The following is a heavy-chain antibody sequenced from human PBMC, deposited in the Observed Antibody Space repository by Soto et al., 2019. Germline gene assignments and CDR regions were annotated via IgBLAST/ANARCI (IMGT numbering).Heavy chain of an antibody. J-gene: IGHJ4*02. CDR3: AIQYDILTGYYLGGMVY. CDR2: ISAYNGNT. V-gene: IGHV1-18*01. Sequence: ASVKVSCKASGYTFTSYGISWVRQAPGQGLEWMGWISAYNGNTNYAQKLQVRVTMTTDTSTSTAYMELRSLRSDDTAAYYCAIQYDILTGYYLGGMVYWGQGTLVTVSS. CDR1: GYTFTSYG. D-gene: IGHD3-9*01.